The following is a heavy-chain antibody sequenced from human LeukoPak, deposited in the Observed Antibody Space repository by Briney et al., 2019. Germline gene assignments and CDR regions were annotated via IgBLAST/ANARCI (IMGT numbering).Heavy chain of an antibody. CDR2: IYTSGST. CDR1: GGSISSYY. V-gene: IGHV4-4*07. CDR3: ARYWWSIAAGEYYYMDV. J-gene: IGHJ6*03. Sequence: SQTLSLTCTVSGGSISSYYWSWIRQPAGKGLEWIGRIYTSGSTNYNPSLKSRVTMSVDTSKNQFSLKLSSVTAADTAVYYCARYWWSIAAGEYYYMDVWGKGTTVTVSS. D-gene: IGHD6-13*01.